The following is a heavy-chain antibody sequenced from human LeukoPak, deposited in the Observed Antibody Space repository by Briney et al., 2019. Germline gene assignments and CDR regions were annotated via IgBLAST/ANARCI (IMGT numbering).Heavy chain of an antibody. CDR1: GYSFTSYW. CDR3: ARSRYCSGGSCYPYHAFDI. J-gene: IGHJ3*02. CDR2: IYPGDSDT. D-gene: IGHD2-15*01. Sequence: GESLKISCKGSGYSFTSYWIGWVRQMPGKGLEWMGIIYPGDSDTRYSPSFQGQVTISADMSISTAYLQWSSLKASDTAMYYCARSRYCSGGSCYPYHAFDIWGQGTMVTVSS. V-gene: IGHV5-51*01.